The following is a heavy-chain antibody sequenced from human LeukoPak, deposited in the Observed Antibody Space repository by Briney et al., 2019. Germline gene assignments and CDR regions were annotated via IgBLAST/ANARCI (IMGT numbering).Heavy chain of an antibody. D-gene: IGHD2-21*01. CDR2: ISTYNGFT. CDR3: ARNPFYCDETSCNDY. Sequence: ASVTVSCKTSGYTFSSYGVSWVRQAPGQGLEWIGWISTYNGFTNYAQRFQGRVTLTTDTSTSTVYLKLDSLRPDDTALYYCARNPFYCDETSCNDYWGRGTLVTVSS. CDR1: GYTFSSYG. V-gene: IGHV1-18*01. J-gene: IGHJ4*02.